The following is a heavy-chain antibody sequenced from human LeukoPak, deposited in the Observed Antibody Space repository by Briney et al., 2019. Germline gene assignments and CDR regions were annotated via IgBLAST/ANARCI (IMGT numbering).Heavy chain of an antibody. D-gene: IGHD3-3*02. CDR1: GGTFSSYA. J-gene: IGHJ5*02. Sequence: ASVKVSCKASGGTFSSYAISWVRQAPGQGLEWMGGIIPIFGTANYAQKFRGRVTITADKSTSTAYMELRSLRSDDTAVYYCARDLVHHRLLATVYNWFDPWGQGTLVTVSS. CDR2: IIPIFGTA. CDR3: ARDLVHHRLLATVYNWFDP. V-gene: IGHV1-69*06.